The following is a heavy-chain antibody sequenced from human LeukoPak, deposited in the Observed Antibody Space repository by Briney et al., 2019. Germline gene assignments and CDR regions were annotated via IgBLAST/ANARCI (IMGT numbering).Heavy chain of an antibody. J-gene: IGHJ4*02. CDR2: IYYSGST. CDR1: GGSISSYY. V-gene: IGHV4-59*01. Sequence: SETLSLTCTVSGGSISSYYWSWIRQPPGKGLEWIGYIYYSGSTNYNPSLKSRVTISVDTSKNQFSLKLSSVTAADTAVYYCARERRRGGTVQFDYWGQGTLVTVSS. CDR3: ARERRRGGTVQFDY. D-gene: IGHD3-10*01.